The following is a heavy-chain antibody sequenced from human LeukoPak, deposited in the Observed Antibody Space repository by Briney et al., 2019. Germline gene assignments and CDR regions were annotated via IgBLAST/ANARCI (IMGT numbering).Heavy chain of an antibody. V-gene: IGHV3-43*01. CDR1: GFTFDDYT. J-gene: IGHJ4*02. CDR2: ISWDGGST. Sequence: GGSLRLSCAASGFTFDDYTMHWVRQAPGKGLEWVSLISWDGGSTYYADSVKGRFTISRDNSKNSLYLQRNSLRAEDSAFYYCAKAAIRYTTRWNNFDYWGQGTLVTVSS. D-gene: IGHD2-2*02. CDR3: AKAAIRYTTRWNNFDY.